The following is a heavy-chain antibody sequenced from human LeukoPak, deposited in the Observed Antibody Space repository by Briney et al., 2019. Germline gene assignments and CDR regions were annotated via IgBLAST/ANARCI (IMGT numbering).Heavy chain of an antibody. CDR1: GSTSTNNS. CDR2: IYPGDSDT. J-gene: IGHJ4*02. CDR3: VRHTHYYDSTTTKRPQPVVY. Sequence: GDSLKFSCQASGSTSTNNSSGWVRQMHGKGLEWLGIIYPGDSDTRYRPPLKAQVTISADNYRTTPYLQWGSLRASDTAMYYCVRHTHYYDSTTTKRPQPVVYWGQGTLVTVSS. V-gene: IGHV5-51*01. D-gene: IGHD3-22*01.